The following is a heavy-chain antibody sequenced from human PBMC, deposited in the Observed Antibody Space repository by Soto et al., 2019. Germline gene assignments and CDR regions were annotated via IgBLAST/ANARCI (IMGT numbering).Heavy chain of an antibody. Sequence: PGGSLRLSCVGTGLNFDDFAMHWVRQAPGKGLEWVSGITWNSRVLAYADSVKGRFTISRDNARNPPYLQMDSLRDEDTALYYCAKGRYDFWSPYYFDSWGQGTLVTVSS. CDR2: ITWNSRVL. CDR3: AKGRYDFWSPYYFDS. J-gene: IGHJ4*02. V-gene: IGHV3-9*01. D-gene: IGHD3-3*01. CDR1: GLNFDDFA.